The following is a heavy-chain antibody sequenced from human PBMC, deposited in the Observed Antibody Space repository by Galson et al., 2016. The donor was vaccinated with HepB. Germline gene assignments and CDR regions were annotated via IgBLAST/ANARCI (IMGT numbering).Heavy chain of an antibody. D-gene: IGHD6-19*01. V-gene: IGHV4-59*01. CDR2: IYYTGPT. CDR3: ARVSIAVADNWFDP. J-gene: IGHJ5*02. Sequence: GLEWIGFIYYTGPTKYNPSLTGRVSISLDMSKNQFSLQLTSVTAADTAMYFCARVSIAVADNWFDPWGQGTLVTVSS.